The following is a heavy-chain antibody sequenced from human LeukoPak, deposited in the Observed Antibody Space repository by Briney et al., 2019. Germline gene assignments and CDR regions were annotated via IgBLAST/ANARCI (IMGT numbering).Heavy chain of an antibody. CDR1: GYTFTGYY. J-gene: IGHJ6*02. CDR2: NNPNSGGT. CDR3: ARVSRNYDFDYGMDV. V-gene: IGHV1-2*02. D-gene: IGHD3-3*01. Sequence: ASVKVSCKASGYTFTGYYMHWVRQAPGQGLEWMGWNNPNSGGTNYAQKFQGRVTMTRDTSISTAYMELSRLRSDDTAVYYCARVSRNYDFDYGMDVWGQGTTVTVSS.